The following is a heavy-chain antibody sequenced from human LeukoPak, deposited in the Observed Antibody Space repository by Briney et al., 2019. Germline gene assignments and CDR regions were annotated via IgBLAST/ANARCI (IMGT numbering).Heavy chain of an antibody. V-gene: IGHV1-2*02. CDR3: ARLYDSSGYSADY. D-gene: IGHD3-22*01. Sequence: ASVKVSCKASGYTFTCYYMHWVRQAPGQGLEWMGWINPNSGGTNYAQKFQGRVTMTRDTSISTAYMELSRLRSDDTAVYYCARLYDSSGYSADYWGQGTLVTVSS. J-gene: IGHJ4*02. CDR2: INPNSGGT. CDR1: GYTFTCYY.